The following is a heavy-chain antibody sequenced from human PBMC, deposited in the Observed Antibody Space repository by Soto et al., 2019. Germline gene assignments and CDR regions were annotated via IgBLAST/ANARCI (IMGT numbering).Heavy chain of an antibody. V-gene: IGHV3-23*01. Sequence: VGSLRLSCVASGFTFTSYAMSWVRQAPGKGLEWVSGVSGSGGNTYYADSVKGRFSISRDNSKNTLYLQMNSLRAEDTAVYYCAKGPHSGSPKPFDYWGQGTLVTV. D-gene: IGHD1-26*01. CDR2: VSGSGGNT. J-gene: IGHJ4*02. CDR1: GFTFTSYA. CDR3: AKGPHSGSPKPFDY.